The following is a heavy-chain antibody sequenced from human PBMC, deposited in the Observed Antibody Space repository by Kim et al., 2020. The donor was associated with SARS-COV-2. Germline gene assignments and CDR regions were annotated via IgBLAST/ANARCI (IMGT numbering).Heavy chain of an antibody. CDR3: ARGYIYSCDY. D-gene: IGHD5-18*01. CDR1: GFTFRSYW. Sequence: GGSLRLSCAASGFTFRSYWMHWVRQAPGKGLVWVSRINSDGSSTSYADSVKGRFTISRDNAKNTLYLQMNSLTVEDTAVYYCARGYIYSCDYWGQGTLVTVSS. J-gene: IGHJ4*02. V-gene: IGHV3-74*01. CDR2: INSDGSST.